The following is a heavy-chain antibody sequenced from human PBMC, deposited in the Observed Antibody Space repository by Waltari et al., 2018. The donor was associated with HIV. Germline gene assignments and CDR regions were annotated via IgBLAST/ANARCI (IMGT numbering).Heavy chain of an antibody. J-gene: IGHJ4*02. CDR1: GFTFSSYG. CDR2: IWYDGSNK. CDR3: ARDGGDFTVTDYMPRY. Sequence: GGGVVQPGRSLRLSCAASGFTFSSYGMHWVRQAPGKGLEWVAVIWYDGSNKYYADSVKGRFTISRDNSKNTLYLQMNSLRAEDTAVYYCARDGGDFTVTDYMPRYWGQGTLVTVSS. V-gene: IGHV3-33*01. D-gene: IGHD4-17*01.